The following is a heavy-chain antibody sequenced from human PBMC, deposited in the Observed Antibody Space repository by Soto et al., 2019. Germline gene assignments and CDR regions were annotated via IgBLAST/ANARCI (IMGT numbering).Heavy chain of an antibody. V-gene: IGHV4-39*01. CDR1: CDSISSSDHY. J-gene: IGHJ4*02. Sequence: PSETLSLTCTVSCDSISSSDHYWGWIRQPPGKGLEWIGSIYYTGSTYYNPSLKSRVTMSVDTSKNQFSLKVRSVTAADTAVYYCARREQWLAGHFDYWCQGTLGTV. D-gene: IGHD6-19*01. CDR2: IYYTGST. CDR3: ARREQWLAGHFDY.